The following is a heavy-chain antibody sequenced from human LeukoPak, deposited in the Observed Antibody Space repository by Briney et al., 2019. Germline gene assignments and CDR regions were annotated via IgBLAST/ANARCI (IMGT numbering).Heavy chain of an antibody. V-gene: IGHV4-4*07. CDR2: LYTSGST. J-gene: IGHJ4*02. Sequence: PSETLSLTCTVSGGSISSYYRSWIRQPAGKGLEWIGRLYTSGSTNYNPSLKSRVTMSVDTSKNQFSLKLSSVTAADTAVYYCASSSSGWFWNYWGQGTLVTVSS. CDR1: GGSISSYY. D-gene: IGHD6-19*01. CDR3: ASSSSGWFWNY.